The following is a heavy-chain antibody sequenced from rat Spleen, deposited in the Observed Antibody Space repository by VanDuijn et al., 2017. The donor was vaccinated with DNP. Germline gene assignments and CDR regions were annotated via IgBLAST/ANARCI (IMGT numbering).Heavy chain of an antibody. J-gene: IGHJ2*01. D-gene: IGHD4-6*01. V-gene: IGHV5-58*01. CDR2: INNDGGST. Sequence: EVLLVETGGGLVQPGRSLKLSCVASGFTFSSYWMYWIRQTPGKGLEWLASINNDGGSTYYPESVKGRFTISRDNAKNTQYLQMDSLRSEDTATYYCATWDLDYWGQGVMVTVSS. CDR3: ATWDLDY. CDR1: GFTFSSYW.